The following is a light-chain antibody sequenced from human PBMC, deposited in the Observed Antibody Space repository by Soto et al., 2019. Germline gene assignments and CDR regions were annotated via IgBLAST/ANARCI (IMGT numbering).Light chain of an antibody. Sequence: QSVLTQPASASGNPGQRVTISCSGGSSNIGINPVAWYQQLPGMAPTLLIYDNKKRPSGVPDRVSGSRSGTSASLAISGLHAEDDADYCCGSWKASWNGYVFGSGTKVTVL. V-gene: IGLV1-44*01. CDR3: GSWKASWNGYV. CDR2: DNK. J-gene: IGLJ1*01. CDR1: SSNIGINP.